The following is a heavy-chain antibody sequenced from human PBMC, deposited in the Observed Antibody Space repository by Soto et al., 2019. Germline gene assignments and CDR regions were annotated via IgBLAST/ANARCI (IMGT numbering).Heavy chain of an antibody. J-gene: IGHJ4*02. Sequence: QVQLQESGPGLVKPSETLSLTCTVSGGPIRNYYWNWIRQSPGKGLEWIGYISYGGSPTYNPSLKSRVTISLDTSKNQFSLRLSSVTVADTAAYYCARDPGRYCSGGSCLHFGYWGQGTLVTVSS. D-gene: IGHD2-15*01. CDR1: GGPIRNYY. V-gene: IGHV4-59*12. CDR3: ARDPGRYCSGGSCLHFGY. CDR2: ISYGGSP.